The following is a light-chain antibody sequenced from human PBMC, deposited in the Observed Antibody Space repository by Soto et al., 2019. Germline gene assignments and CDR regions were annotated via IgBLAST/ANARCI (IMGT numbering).Light chain of an antibody. Sequence: EIVMTQSPSTLSVSPGERATLSCRASQSVSSNLAWYQQKPGQAPRLLIYDASTRATGIPARFSGSGSGTEFTLTISSLQSEDFAVYYCQQYNNWRPLTFGGGIKVEIK. CDR1: QSVSSN. J-gene: IGKJ4*01. V-gene: IGKV3-15*01. CDR3: QQYNNWRPLT. CDR2: DAS.